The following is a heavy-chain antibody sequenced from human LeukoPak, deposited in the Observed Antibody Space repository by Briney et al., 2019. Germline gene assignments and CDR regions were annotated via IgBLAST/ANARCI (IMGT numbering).Heavy chain of an antibody. CDR2: IRYDGSNK. J-gene: IGHJ4*02. D-gene: IGHD6-13*01. CDR3: ANAYSSSWLDYFDY. V-gene: IGHV3-30*02. Sequence: GGSLRLSCAASGFTFSSYGMHWVRQAPGKGLEWVAFIRYDGSNKYYADSVKGRFTISRDNSKNTLYLQMNSLRAEDTAVYYCANAYSSSWLDYFDYWGQGTLVTVSS. CDR1: GFTFSSYG.